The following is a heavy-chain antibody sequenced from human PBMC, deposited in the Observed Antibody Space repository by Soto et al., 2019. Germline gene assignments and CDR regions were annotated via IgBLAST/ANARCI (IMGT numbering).Heavy chain of an antibody. V-gene: IGHV4-31*03. CDR2: IYYSGST. CDR3: ARVYGDKSFDY. Sequence: SETLSLTCTFSGFSISSGGYYLSWIRQHPGKGLEWIGYIYYSGSTYYNPSLKSRVTISVDTSKNQFSLKLSSVTAADTAVYYCARVYGDKSFDYWGQGTLVTVS. D-gene: IGHD4-17*01. J-gene: IGHJ4*02. CDR1: GFSISSGGYY.